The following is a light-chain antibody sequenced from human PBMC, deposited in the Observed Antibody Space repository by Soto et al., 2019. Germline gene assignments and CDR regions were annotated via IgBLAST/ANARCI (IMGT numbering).Light chain of an antibody. Sequence: EIVLTQSPATLSLSPGERATLSCRASQSISNYLAWYQHKPGQVPRLLIYDASTRATGIPARFSGSGSGTDLTLTISSLEPEDFAVYFGTLRSNWPPTWTFGQGTKVEVK. J-gene: IGKJ1*01. CDR3: TLRSNWPPTWT. CDR2: DAS. CDR1: QSISNY. V-gene: IGKV3-11*01.